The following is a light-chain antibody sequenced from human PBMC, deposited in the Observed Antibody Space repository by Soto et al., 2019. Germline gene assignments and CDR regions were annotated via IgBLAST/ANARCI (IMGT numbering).Light chain of an antibody. J-gene: IGLJ2*01. CDR3: AAWDVSLVV. CDR2: SDN. V-gene: IGLV1-44*01. CDR1: SSNIGTNT. Sequence: QSVLTQPPSASGTPGQRVTISCSGSSSNIGTNTVIWYQQLPGAAPKLLIYSDNQRPSGVPVRFSGSKSGTSASLAISGLQAEDEADYYCAAWDVSLVVFGGGTQLTVL.